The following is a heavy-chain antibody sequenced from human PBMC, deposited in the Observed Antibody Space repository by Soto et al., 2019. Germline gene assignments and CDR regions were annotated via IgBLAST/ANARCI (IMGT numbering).Heavy chain of an antibody. D-gene: IGHD2-21*02. Sequence: PGGSLRLSCVASGFTFRSHTLHWVRQAPGKGLEWVAVISQFGNNIYYADSVKGRFTISRDNSKNTVDLQMNSLRHEDTAVYSCTASLDYYYSDLDVWGQGTTVTVSS. V-gene: IGHV3-30-3*01. J-gene: IGHJ6*02. CDR2: ISQFGNNI. CDR3: TASLDYYYSDLDV. CDR1: GFTFRSHT.